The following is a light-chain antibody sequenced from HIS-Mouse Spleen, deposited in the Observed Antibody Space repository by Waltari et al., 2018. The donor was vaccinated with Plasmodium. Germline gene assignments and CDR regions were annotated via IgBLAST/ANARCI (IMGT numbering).Light chain of an antibody. V-gene: IGKV1-39*01. J-gene: IGKJ1*01. Sequence: DIQMTQSPSSMSASVGDRVTITCRASQSISNYLNWYQQKPGKAPKFLIYAASTLQSGVPSRFSGSGSGTDFTLTISSLQPEDFVTYYCQQSYSTWTFGQGTKGE. CDR1: QSISNY. CDR3: QQSYSTWT. CDR2: AAS.